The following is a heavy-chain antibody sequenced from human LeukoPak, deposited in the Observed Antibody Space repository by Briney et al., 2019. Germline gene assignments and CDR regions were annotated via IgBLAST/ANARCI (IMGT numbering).Heavy chain of an antibody. CDR1: GGSISSYY. J-gene: IGHJ6*02. V-gene: IGHV4-59*12. CDR2: IYYSGTT. Sequence: SETLSLTCTVSGGSISSYYWSWLRQPPRKGLEFIGYIYYSGTTKYNPSLKSRVTISVDASKNQLSLRLRSVSAADTAVYYCARDPRPYGMDVWGQGTTVTVSS. CDR3: ARDPRPYGMDV.